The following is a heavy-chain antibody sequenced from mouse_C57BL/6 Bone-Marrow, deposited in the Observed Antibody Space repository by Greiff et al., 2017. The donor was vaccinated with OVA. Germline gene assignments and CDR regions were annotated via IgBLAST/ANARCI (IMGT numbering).Heavy chain of an antibody. J-gene: IGHJ4*01. CDR2: INPSTGGT. V-gene: IGHV1-42*01. Sequence: EVQLVESGPELVKPGASVKISCKASGYSFTGYYMNWVKQSPEKSLEWIGEINPSTGGTTYNQKFKAKATLTVDKSSSTAYMQLKSLTSEDSAVYYCARDYDYDAMDYWGQGTSVTVSS. D-gene: IGHD1-1*02. CDR3: ARDYDYDAMDY. CDR1: GYSFTGYY.